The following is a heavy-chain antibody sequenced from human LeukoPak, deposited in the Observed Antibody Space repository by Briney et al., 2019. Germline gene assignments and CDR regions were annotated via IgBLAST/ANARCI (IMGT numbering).Heavy chain of an antibody. CDR1: GGSISSYY. CDR2: IYYSGST. D-gene: IGHD4-17*01. Sequence: SETLSLTCTVSGGSISSYYWSWIRQPPGKGLEWIGYIYYSGSTNYNPSLKSRVTISVDTSKNQFSLKLSSVTAADTAVYYCARMDYGDPFDYWGRGTLVTVSS. J-gene: IGHJ4*02. V-gene: IGHV4-59*01. CDR3: ARMDYGDPFDY.